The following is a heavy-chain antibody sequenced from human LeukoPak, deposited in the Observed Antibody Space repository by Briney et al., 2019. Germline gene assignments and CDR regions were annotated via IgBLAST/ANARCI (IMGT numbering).Heavy chain of an antibody. J-gene: IGHJ4*01. D-gene: IGHD4-11*01. CDR1: GFIFSHHG. CDR3: ARDAQRGFDYSNSLKN. V-gene: IGHV3-33*01. CDR2: IWSDSTKR. Sequence: GGSLRLSCAASGFIFSHHGMHWVRQAPAKGLEWVAVIWSDSTKRFYADSVKGRFTISRDNSQNTVFLQMNSLRVKDTAIYYCARDAQRGFDYSNSLKNWGHGTLVTVSS.